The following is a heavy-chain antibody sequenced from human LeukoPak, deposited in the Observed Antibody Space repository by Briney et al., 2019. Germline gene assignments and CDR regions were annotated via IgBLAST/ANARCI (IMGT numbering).Heavy chain of an antibody. Sequence: GGSLRLSCAASGFTFSSYWMHWVRQAPGKGLVWVSRINSDGSSTSYADSVKGRFTISRDNAKNTLYLQMNSLRAEDTAVYYCARAPMVRGVIRIDNWFDPWGQGTLVTVSS. CDR1: GFTFSSYW. V-gene: IGHV3-74*01. CDR3: ARAPMVRGVIRIDNWFDP. J-gene: IGHJ5*02. CDR2: INSDGSST. D-gene: IGHD3-10*01.